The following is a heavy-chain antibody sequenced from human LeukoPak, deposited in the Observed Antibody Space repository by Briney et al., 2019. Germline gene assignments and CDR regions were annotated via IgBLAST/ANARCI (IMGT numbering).Heavy chain of an antibody. V-gene: IGHV4-34*01. CDR1: EMSFSAYY. J-gene: IGHJ3*01. CDR3: TRGFPPGSGSRGSHAFDV. CDR2: INYGGST. D-gene: IGHD6-19*01. Sequence: SETLSLTCAVSEMSFSAYYWNWIRQSPGKGLEWIGEINYGGSTKYTPSLEGRGTILIDTSKNQFSLKLTSVTAADTAVYYCTRGFPPGSGSRGSHAFDVWGQGTMVTVSS.